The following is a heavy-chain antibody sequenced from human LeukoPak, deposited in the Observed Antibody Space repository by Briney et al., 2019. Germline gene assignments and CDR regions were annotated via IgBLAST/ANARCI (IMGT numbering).Heavy chain of an antibody. V-gene: IGHV1-24*01. Sequence: ASVKVSCKVSGYTLTELSMHWVRQAPGEGLEWMGGFDPEDGETIYAQKFQGRVTMTEDTSTDTAYMELSSLRSEDPAVYYCTYSSPRRERGQRFRRMGSYYFDYWGHGTLVTVSS. CDR2: FDPEDGET. CDR1: GYTLTELS. D-gene: IGHD6-19*01. CDR3: TYSSPRRERGQRFRRMGSYYFDY. J-gene: IGHJ4*01.